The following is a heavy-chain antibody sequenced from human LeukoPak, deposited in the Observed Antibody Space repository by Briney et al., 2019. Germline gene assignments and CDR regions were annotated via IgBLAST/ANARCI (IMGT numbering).Heavy chain of an antibody. V-gene: IGHV3-20*04. J-gene: IGHJ2*01. Sequence: GGSLRLSCAGSGFTFDEHGMSWVRQAPGEGLEWVSGINCNGGSTCYGDSVKGRSTISRNNAKKSLFLQMNSLRAEDTALYYGAGGDRNGWYFELWGRGTLVTVSS. CDR1: GFTFDEHG. CDR2: INCNGGST. CDR3: AGGDRNGWYFEL. D-gene: IGHD2-15*01.